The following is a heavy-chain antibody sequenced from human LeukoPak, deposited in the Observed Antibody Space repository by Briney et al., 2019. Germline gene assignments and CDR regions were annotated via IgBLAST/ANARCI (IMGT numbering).Heavy chain of an antibody. CDR1: GGTFSSYA. V-gene: IGHV1-69*05. D-gene: IGHD5-24*01. CDR2: IIPIFGTA. CDR3: ARAPWDGYIFDAFDM. J-gene: IGHJ3*02. Sequence: SVKVSCKASGGTFSSYAISWVRQAPGQGLEWMGRIIPIFGTANYAQKFQGRVTITTDESTSTAYMELSSLRCEDTAVYYCARAPWDGYIFDAFDMWGQGTMVSVSS.